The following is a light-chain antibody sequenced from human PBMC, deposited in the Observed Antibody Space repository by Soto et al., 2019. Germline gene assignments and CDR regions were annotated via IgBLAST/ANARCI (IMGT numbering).Light chain of an antibody. J-gene: IGLJ1*01. CDR2: EVT. CDR3: NSYVGSNNYV. V-gene: IGLV2-8*01. CDR1: ASDIGRYNY. Sequence: LTQPPSASGSPGQSVTISCIGTASDIGRYNYVSWYQHHPGKAPELIIYEVTKRPSGVPDRFSGSKSGNTASLTVSGLQADDEADYYCNSYVGSNNYVFGTGTKVTVL.